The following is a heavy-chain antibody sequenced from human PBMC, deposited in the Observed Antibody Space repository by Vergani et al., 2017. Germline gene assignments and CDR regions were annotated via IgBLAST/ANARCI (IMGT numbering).Heavy chain of an antibody. J-gene: IGHJ3*02. CDR1: GGSISSGGYS. D-gene: IGHD4-17*01. CDR3: ARALPAVTTKLGAFDI. Sequence: QLQLQESGSGLVKPSQTLSLTCAVSGGSISSGGYSWSWIRQPPGKGLEWIGYIYHSGSTYYNPSLKSRVTISVDRSKNQFSLKLSSVTAADTAVYYCARALPAVTTKLGAFDIWGQGTMVTVSS. CDR2: IYHSGST. V-gene: IGHV4-30-2*01.